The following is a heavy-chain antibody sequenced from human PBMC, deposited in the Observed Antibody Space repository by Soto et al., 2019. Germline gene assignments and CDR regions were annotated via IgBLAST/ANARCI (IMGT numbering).Heavy chain of an antibody. J-gene: IGHJ4*02. V-gene: IGHV3-21*06. CDR2: ISSITNYI. Sequence: GSLRLSCAASGFIFTRYSMNWVRQAPGKGLEWVSSISSITNYIYYGDSMKGRFTISRDNAKNSLYLEMNSLRAEDTAVYYCARESEDLTSNFDYWGQGTLVTVSS. CDR3: ARESEDLTSNFDY. CDR1: GFIFTRYS.